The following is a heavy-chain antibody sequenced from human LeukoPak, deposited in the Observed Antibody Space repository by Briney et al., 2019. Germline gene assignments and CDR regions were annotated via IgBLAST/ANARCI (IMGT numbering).Heavy chain of an antibody. CDR3: ARASDYYDSSGYYHDAFDI. Sequence: GGSLRLSCAAYGFTVSSNYMSWVRQAPGKGLEWVSVIYSGGSTYYADSVKGRFTISRDNSKNTLYLQMNSLRAEDTAVYYCARASDYYDSSGYYHDAFDIWGQGTMVTVSS. CDR1: GFTVSSNY. J-gene: IGHJ3*02. V-gene: IGHV3-66*01. D-gene: IGHD3-22*01. CDR2: IYSGGST.